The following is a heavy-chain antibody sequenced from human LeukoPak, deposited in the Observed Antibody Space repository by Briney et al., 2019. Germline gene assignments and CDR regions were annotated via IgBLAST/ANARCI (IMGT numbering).Heavy chain of an antibody. V-gene: IGHV4-59*01. D-gene: IGHD2-21*01. CDR2: ISFSGST. J-gene: IGHJ5*02. Sequence: SETLSLTCTVSGVSINTYYWAWIRQPPGKALEWIGHISFSGSTSYNPSLKSRLTMSVDPSKNQFSLKLTSVTAADTAVYYCATEVWSGHHWGQGTLVTVSS. CDR3: ATEVWSGHH. CDR1: GVSINTYY.